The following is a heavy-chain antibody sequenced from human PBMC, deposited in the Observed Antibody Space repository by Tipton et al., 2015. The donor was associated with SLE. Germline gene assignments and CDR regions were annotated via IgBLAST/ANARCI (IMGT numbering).Heavy chain of an antibody. CDR2: SISHSGST. V-gene: IGHV4-34*01. Sequence: TLSLTCSVSGGSISSYFWTWIRQPPGKGLEWIGESISHSGSTNYNPSLESRVTISVDVSKNQFSLQLTSVTPEDTAVYYCARGFLYDGFQVWGQGTLVTVSS. D-gene: IGHD2-2*02. CDR3: ARGFLYDGFQV. CDR1: GGSISSYF. J-gene: IGHJ1*01.